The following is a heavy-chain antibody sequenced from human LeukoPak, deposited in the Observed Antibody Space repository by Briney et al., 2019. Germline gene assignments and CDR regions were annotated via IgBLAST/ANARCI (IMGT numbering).Heavy chain of an antibody. D-gene: IGHD1-26*01. CDR1: GFTFSNYA. V-gene: IGHV3-23*01. CDR2: INGSGSST. J-gene: IGHJ4*02. CDR3: AKGGRTSGADY. Sequence: GGSLRLSCAASGFTFSNYAMTWVRQAPGKGLEGVSAINGSGSSTYYADSVKGRFTISRDNSKNTLYLQMNSLRAEDTAVYYCAKGGRTSGADYWGQGTLVTVSS.